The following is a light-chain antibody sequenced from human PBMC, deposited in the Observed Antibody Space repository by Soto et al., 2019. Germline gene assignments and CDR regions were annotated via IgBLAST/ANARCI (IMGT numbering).Light chain of an antibody. CDR3: SSYTTSHTRV. CDR1: SSDVGSYNL. Sequence: QSALTQPASVSGSPGQSITISCTGTSSDVGSYNLVSWYQQHPGKAPKLLIYDVNNRPSGLSNRFSGSKSGNTASLTISGLQTEDEGDYYCSSYTTSHTRVFGTGTKLTVL. CDR2: DVN. V-gene: IGLV2-14*02. J-gene: IGLJ1*01.